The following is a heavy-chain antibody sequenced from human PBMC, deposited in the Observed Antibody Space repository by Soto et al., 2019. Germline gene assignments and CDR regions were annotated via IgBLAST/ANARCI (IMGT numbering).Heavy chain of an antibody. CDR2: ISWDGGST. CDR3: ARERYYYGSGDY. CDR1: GFTFDDYT. Sequence: PGGSLRLSCAASGFTFDDYTMHWVRQAPGKGLEWVSLISWDGGSTYYVDSVKGQFTISRDNAKNSLYLQMNSLRAEDTAVYYCARERYYYGSGDYWGQGTLVTVSS. J-gene: IGHJ4*02. V-gene: IGHV3-43*01. D-gene: IGHD3-10*01.